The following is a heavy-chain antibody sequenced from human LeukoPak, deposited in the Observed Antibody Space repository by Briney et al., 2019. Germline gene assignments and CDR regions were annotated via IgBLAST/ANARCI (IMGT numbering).Heavy chain of an antibody. Sequence: EGYLRLSCAASGFTFSSYAMSWVRQAPGKGLEWVSAISGSGGSTYYADSVKGRFTISRDNSKNTLYLQMNSLRAEDTAVYYCAKGGRDGYNFDYWGQGTLVTVSS. D-gene: IGHD5-24*01. V-gene: IGHV3-23*01. CDR3: AKGGRDGYNFDY. CDR1: GFTFSSYA. CDR2: ISGSGGST. J-gene: IGHJ4*02.